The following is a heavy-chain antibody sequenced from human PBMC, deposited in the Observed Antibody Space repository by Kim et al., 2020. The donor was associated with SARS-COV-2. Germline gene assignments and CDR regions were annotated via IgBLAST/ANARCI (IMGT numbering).Heavy chain of an antibody. J-gene: IGHJ4*02. Sequence: GGSLRLSCAASGFTFSSEGMGWVRQAPGKGLEWVSSLSAGGTYSYYADSVKGRFTISRDDSKNTLFLQMSSLRAEDTAIYFCARGKYLDWGRGALVTVSS. CDR2: LSAGGTYS. CDR1: GFTFSSEG. D-gene: IGHD6-6*01. V-gene: IGHV3-23*01. CDR3: ARGKYLD.